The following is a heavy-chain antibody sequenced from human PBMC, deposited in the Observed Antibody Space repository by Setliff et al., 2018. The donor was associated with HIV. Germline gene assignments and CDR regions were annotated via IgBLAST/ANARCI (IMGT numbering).Heavy chain of an antibody. CDR2: INPNSGGT. Sequence: ASVKVSCKASGYTFTGYYMHWVRQAPGQGLEWMGRINPNSGGTNYAQKFQGRVTMTRDTSISTAYMELSRLRSDDTAVYYCARDNMNWNYAVDYWGQGTLVTVSS. J-gene: IGHJ4*02. D-gene: IGHD1-7*01. CDR1: GYTFTGYY. CDR3: ARDNMNWNYAVDY. V-gene: IGHV1-2*06.